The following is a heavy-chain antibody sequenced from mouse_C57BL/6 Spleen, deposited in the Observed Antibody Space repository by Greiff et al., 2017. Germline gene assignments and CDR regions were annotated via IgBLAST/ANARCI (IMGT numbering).Heavy chain of an antibody. V-gene: IGHV5-17*01. D-gene: IGHD1-1*01. J-gene: IGHJ4*01. Sequence: EVQLVESGGGLVKPGGSLKLSCAASGFTFSDYGMHWVRQAPEKGLEWVAYISSGSSTTNYADTVQGRFTISRDNAKNTLFLQLTSLRSEDTAMYKCARQGGSSRYYAMDDWGQGPTVTVSS. CDR2: ISSGSSTT. CDR1: GFTFSDYG. CDR3: ARQGGSSRYYAMDD.